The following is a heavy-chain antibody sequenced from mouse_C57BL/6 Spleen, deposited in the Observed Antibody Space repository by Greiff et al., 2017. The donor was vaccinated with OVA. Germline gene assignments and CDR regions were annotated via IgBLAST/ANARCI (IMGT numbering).Heavy chain of an antibody. CDR1: GFTFTDYY. CDR3: ARDYSSFFWYFDV. CDR2: IRNKANGYTT. Sequence: EVMLVESGGGLVQPGGSLSLSCAASGFTFTDYYMSWVRQPPGKALEWLGFIRNKANGYTTEYSASVKGRFTISRDNSQSILYLQMNALRDEDSATYYCARDYSSFFWYFDVWGTGTTVTVSS. J-gene: IGHJ1*03. V-gene: IGHV7-3*01. D-gene: IGHD1-1*01.